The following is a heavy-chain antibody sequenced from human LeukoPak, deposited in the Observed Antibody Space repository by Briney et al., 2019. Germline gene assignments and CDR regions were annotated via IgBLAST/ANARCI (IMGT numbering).Heavy chain of an antibody. V-gene: IGHV4-4*07. CDR2: IYTSGST. Sequence: SETLSLTCTVSGGSISSYYWSWIRQPAGKGLEWIGRIYTSGSTNYNPSLKSRVTISLDTSRNQFSLKLDSVTAADTAVYYCAKSNGYGLVDIWGQGTMVTVSS. CDR1: GGSISSYY. J-gene: IGHJ3*02. CDR3: AKSNGYGLVDI. D-gene: IGHD3-10*01.